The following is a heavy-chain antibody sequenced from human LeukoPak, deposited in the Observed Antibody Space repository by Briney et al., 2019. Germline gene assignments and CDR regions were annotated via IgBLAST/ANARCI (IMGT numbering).Heavy chain of an antibody. CDR2: IKQDGSEK. CDR3: ARDIVATPSGGFDY. J-gene: IGHJ4*02. Sequence: GGSLRLSCAASGFTFSSYWMSWVRQAPGKGLGWVPTIKQDGSEKYYVDSVKGRFTISRDNAKNSLYLQMNSLRAEDTAVYYCARDIVATPSGGFDYWGQGTLVTVSS. D-gene: IGHD5-12*01. CDR1: GFTFSSYW. V-gene: IGHV3-7*01.